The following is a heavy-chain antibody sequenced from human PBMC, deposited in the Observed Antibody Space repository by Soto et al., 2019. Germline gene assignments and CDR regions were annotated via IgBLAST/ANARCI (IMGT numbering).Heavy chain of an antibody. Sequence: SEALSLTCTVSGGSISSYYWSWIRQPAGKGLEWIGRIYTSGSTNYNPSLKSRVTTSVDTSKNQFSLKLSSVTAADTAVYYCARVHFWSGLPSHFDYWGQGTLVTVSS. CDR3: ARVHFWSGLPSHFDY. CDR1: GGSISSYY. J-gene: IGHJ4*02. D-gene: IGHD3-3*02. V-gene: IGHV4-4*07. CDR2: IYTSGST.